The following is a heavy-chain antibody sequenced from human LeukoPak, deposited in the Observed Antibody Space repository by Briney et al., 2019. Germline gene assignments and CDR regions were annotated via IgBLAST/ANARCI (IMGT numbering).Heavy chain of an antibody. V-gene: IGHV1-3*01. CDR3: ARGSRVTMVQGVITPYDY. J-gene: IGHJ4*02. CDR1: GYTFTSYA. Sequence: ASVKVSCKASGYTFTSYAMHWVRQAPGQRLEWMGWINACNGNTKYSQKFQGRVTITRDTSASTAYMELSSLRSEDTAVYYCARGSRVTMVQGVITPYDYWGQGTLVTVSS. D-gene: IGHD3-10*01. CDR2: INACNGNT.